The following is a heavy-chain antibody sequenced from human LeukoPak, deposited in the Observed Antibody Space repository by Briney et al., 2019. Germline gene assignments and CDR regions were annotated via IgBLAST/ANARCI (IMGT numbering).Heavy chain of an antibody. Sequence: GGSLRLSCAASGFTVSHWYMTWVRQAPGKGLEWVSLIYGDGSTSYAASVMSRCTISIDNSKNTLDLQVNIMRVEDTAVYYCASDLDYDASGYYPAYWGQGTLVTVSS. J-gene: IGHJ4*02. CDR2: IYGDGST. V-gene: IGHV3-53*01. D-gene: IGHD3-22*01. CDR3: ASDLDYDASGYYPAY. CDR1: GFTVSHWY.